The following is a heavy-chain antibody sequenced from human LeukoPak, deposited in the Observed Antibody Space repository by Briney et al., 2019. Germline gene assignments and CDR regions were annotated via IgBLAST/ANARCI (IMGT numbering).Heavy chain of an antibody. CDR2: IYWDDGK. D-gene: IGHD3-22*01. V-gene: IGHV2-5*02. Sequence: SGPTLVKPTQTLTLTCTFSGFSLSTSITGVIWFRQPPGKALEWLALIYWDDGKLYSPSLKGRLTITRDTSKNQVVLTMANVDPVDTATYYCAHGRGWLSDYWGQGFRVTVSS. J-gene: IGHJ4*02. CDR3: AHGRGWLSDY. CDR1: GFSLSTSITG.